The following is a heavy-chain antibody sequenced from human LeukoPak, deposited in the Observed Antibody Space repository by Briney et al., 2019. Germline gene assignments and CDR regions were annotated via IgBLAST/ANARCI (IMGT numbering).Heavy chain of an antibody. J-gene: IGHJ4*02. CDR1: GFTFSGSA. CDR3: ARVMGRYCSSTSCYVDY. Sequence: GGSLRLSCAASGFTFSGSAMHWVRQASGKGLDWVGRIRSKTNSYATAYAASVKGRFTISRDDSKNTLYLQMNSLRAEDTAVYYCARVMGRYCSSTSCYVDYWGQGTLVTVSS. D-gene: IGHD2-2*01. CDR2: IRSKTNSYAT. V-gene: IGHV3-73*01.